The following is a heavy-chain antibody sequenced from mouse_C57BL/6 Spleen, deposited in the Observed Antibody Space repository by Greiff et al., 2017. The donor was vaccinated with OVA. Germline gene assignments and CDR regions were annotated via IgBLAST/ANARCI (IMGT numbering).Heavy chain of an antibody. CDR1: GFTFSSYT. D-gene: IGHD1-1*01. CDR3: ARTTVVATDWYFDV. Sequence: EVKVEESGGGLVKPGGSLKLSCAASGFTFSSYTMSWVRQTPEKRLEWVATISGGGGNTYYPDSVKGRFTISRDNAKNTLYLHMSSLRSEDTALYYCARTTVVATDWYFDVWGTGTTVTVSS. J-gene: IGHJ1*03. CDR2: ISGGGGNT. V-gene: IGHV5-9*01.